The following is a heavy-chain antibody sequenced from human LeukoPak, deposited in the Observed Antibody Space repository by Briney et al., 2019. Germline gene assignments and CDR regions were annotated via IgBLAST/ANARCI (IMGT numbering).Heavy chain of an antibody. CDR3: ARESQYYDFWSGYYTSPDY. CDR2: ISAYNGNT. V-gene: IGHV1-18*01. CDR1: GYTFTSYG. D-gene: IGHD3-3*01. J-gene: IGHJ4*02. Sequence: ASVKVSCKASGYTFTSYGISWVRRAPGQGLEWMGWISAYNGNTNYAQKLQGRVTMTTDTSTSTAYMELRSLRSDDTAVYYCARESQYYDFWSGYYTSPDYWGQGTLVTVSS.